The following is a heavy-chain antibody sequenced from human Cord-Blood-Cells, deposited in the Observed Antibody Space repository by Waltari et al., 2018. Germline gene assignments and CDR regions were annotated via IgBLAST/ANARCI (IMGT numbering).Heavy chain of an antibody. CDR2: IYSGGST. Sequence: EVQLVESGGGLIQPGGSLRLSCAASGFTVSSNYMSWVRQAPWKGLEWVSVIYSGGSTYYADSVKGRFTISRDNSKNTLYLQMNSLRAEDTAVYYCARASYYYDSSGYYFDYWGQGTLVTVSS. CDR1: GFTVSSNY. J-gene: IGHJ4*02. CDR3: ARASYYYDSSGYYFDY. V-gene: IGHV3-53*01. D-gene: IGHD3-22*01.